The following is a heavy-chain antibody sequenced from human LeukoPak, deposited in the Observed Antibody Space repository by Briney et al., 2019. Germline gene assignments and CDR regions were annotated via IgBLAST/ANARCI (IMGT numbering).Heavy chain of an antibody. CDR2: ISGSGGST. Sequence: PGGSLRLSCAASGFTFSSNAMSSFRQAPGKGLEWVSAISGSGGSTYYADSVKGRFTISRDNSKNTLYLQMNSLRAEDTAVYYCASVMTTVTPFDYWGQGTLVTVSS. CDR3: ASVMTTVTPFDY. CDR1: GFTFSSNA. D-gene: IGHD4-17*01. V-gene: IGHV3-23*01. J-gene: IGHJ4*02.